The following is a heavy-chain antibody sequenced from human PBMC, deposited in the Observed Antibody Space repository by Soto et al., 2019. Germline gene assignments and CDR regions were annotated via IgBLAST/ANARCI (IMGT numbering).Heavy chain of an antibody. J-gene: IGHJ1*01. CDR1: GGTFSSYA. CDR3: ARDRRYYDSSGYIRWAEYFQH. D-gene: IGHD3-22*01. CDR2: IIPIFGTA. V-gene: IGHV1-69*13. Sequence: ASVKVSCKASGGTFSSYAISWVRQAPGQGLEWMGGIIPIFGTANYAQKFQGRVTITADESTSTAYMELSSLRSEDTAVYYCARDRRYYDSSGYIRWAEYFQHWGQGTLVTVSS.